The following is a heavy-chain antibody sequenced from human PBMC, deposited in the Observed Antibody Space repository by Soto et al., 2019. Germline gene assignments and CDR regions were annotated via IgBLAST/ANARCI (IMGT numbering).Heavy chain of an antibody. D-gene: IGHD4-4*01. CDR2: IYYNGNT. CDR1: GASISNTYYY. V-gene: IGHV4-39*01. J-gene: IGHJ5*02. Sequence: SETLSLTCTVSGASISNTYYYWGWIRRPPGKGLEWIGSIYYNGNTYYNPSLKSRVTLSVDTSKNQFSLELSSVTAADTAVYYCARPATTGTSNWFDPWGQGTLVTVSS. CDR3: ARPATTGTSNWFDP.